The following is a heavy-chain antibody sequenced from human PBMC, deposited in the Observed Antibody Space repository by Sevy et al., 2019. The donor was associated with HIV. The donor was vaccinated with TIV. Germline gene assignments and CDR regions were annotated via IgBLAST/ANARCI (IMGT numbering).Heavy chain of an antibody. J-gene: IGHJ5*01. CDR1: GGSITSLY. CDR3: AGENAWGRGYS. Sequence: SETLSLTCTVSGGSITSLYWNWIRQPPGKGLEWIAIIYYNGHINYNPSLKSRVTLSLDTSKNQFSLRLSSVTAADTAMYYCAGENAWGRGYSRGQGTLVTVSS. CDR2: IYYNGHI. D-gene: IGHD1-26*01. V-gene: IGHV4-59*08.